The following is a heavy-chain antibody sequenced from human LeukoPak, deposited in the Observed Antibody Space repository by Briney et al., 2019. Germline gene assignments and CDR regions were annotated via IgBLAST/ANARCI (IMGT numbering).Heavy chain of an antibody. D-gene: IGHD3-9*01. CDR1: GFTFSSYE. Sequence: GGSLRLSCAASGFTFSSYEMNWVRQAPGKGLEWVSYISSSGHTIYYADSVKGRFTISRGNAKNSLYPQMNSLRAEDTAVYYCARDPPYDILTGRNLYYMDVWGKGTTVTVSS. J-gene: IGHJ6*03. V-gene: IGHV3-48*03. CDR2: ISSSGHTI. CDR3: ARDPPYDILTGRNLYYMDV.